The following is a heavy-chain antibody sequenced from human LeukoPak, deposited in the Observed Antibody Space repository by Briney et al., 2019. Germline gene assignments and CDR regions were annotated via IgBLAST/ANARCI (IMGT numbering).Heavy chain of an antibody. CDR1: GFTFSSYE. J-gene: IGHJ4*02. V-gene: IGHV3-48*03. D-gene: IGHD3-22*01. Sequence: PVGSLRLSCAASGFTFSSYEMNWVRQAPGKGLEWVSYISSSGSTIYYADSVKGRFTISRDNAKNSLYLQMSSLRAEDTAVYYCARDHYYDSSGYYYWGQGTLVTVSS. CDR2: ISSSGSTI. CDR3: ARDHYYDSSGYYY.